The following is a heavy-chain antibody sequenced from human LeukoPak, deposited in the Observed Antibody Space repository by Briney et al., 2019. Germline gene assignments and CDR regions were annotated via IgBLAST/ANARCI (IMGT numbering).Heavy chain of an antibody. CDR3: ARGGYYDSSGTLWYFDL. CDR2: IYTSVST. D-gene: IGHD3-22*01. V-gene: IGHV4-4*07. Sequence: KPSETLSLLCTVSGGPLSRYYGSWIRQPAGEGLEWIGRIYTSVSTNYNPSLKRRVTMSVDTSKNQYSLKLSSVTAADTAVYYCARGGYYDSSGTLWYFDLWGRGTLVTVSS. J-gene: IGHJ2*01. CDR1: GGPLSRYY.